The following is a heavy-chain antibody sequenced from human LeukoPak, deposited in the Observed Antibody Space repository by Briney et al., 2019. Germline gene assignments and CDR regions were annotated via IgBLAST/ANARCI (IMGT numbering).Heavy chain of an antibody. J-gene: IGHJ4*02. Sequence: GGSLRLSCAASGFTFSSYSMNWVRQAPGKGLEWVSYISSSSTIYYADSVKGRFTISRDNAKNSLYLQMNSLRAEDTALYYCARNFGGGDSSGPYYWGQGTLVTVSS. D-gene: IGHD3-22*01. CDR3: ARNFGGGDSSGPYY. CDR2: ISSSSTI. CDR1: GFTFSSYS. V-gene: IGHV3-48*04.